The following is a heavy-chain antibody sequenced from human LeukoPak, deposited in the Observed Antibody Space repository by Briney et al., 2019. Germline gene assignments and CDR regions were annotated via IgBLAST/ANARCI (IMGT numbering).Heavy chain of an antibody. Sequence: ASVKVSCKASGGTFSSYAISWVRQAPGQGLEWMGGIILIFGTANYAQKFQGRVTITADESTSTAYMELSSLRSEDTAVYYCAVAWRLGEFWFDPWGQGTLVTVSS. CDR2: IILIFGTA. CDR1: GGTFSSYA. D-gene: IGHD3-16*01. CDR3: AVAWRLGEFWFDP. V-gene: IGHV1-69*01. J-gene: IGHJ5*02.